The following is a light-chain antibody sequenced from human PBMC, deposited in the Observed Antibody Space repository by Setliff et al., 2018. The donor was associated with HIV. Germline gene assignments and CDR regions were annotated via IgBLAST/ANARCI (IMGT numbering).Light chain of an antibody. V-gene: IGKV4-1*01. J-gene: IGKJ4*01. CDR1: QSLLYSSSNQNF. Sequence: DIVMTQSPDSLAVSLGERATINCKSSQSLLYSSSNQNFLAWYQQTPGQPPKLLIYWASTRESGVPDRLSGSGSGTDFTLTISSLQAEDVAVYYCQQYYSTPLTFGGGTKVDIK. CDR2: WAS. CDR3: QQYYSTPLT.